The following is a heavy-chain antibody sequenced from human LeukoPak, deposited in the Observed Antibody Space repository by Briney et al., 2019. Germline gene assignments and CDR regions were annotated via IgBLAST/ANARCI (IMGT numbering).Heavy chain of an antibody. CDR2: ISYDGSNT. D-gene: IGHD2-15*01. J-gene: IGHJ6*02. V-gene: IGHV3-30*04. Sequence: GSLRLSCAASGFTFSSYAMHWVRQAPGKGLEWVAVISYDGSNTYYAGSVKGRFTISRDNSKNTLYLQMNSLRAEDTAVYYCARVGGCSGGSCYPSYYYYGMDVWGQGTTVTVSS. CDR3: ARVGGCSGGSCYPSYYYYGMDV. CDR1: GFTFSSYA.